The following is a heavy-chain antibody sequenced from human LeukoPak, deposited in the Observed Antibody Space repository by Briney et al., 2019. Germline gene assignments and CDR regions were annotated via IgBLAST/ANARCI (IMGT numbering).Heavy chain of an antibody. D-gene: IGHD3-3*01. V-gene: IGHV3-48*01. CDR3: ATEVVWSVDY. CDR2: ISSSSSSTI. J-gene: IGHJ4*02. CDR1: GFTFSSYS. Sequence: PGGSLRLSCAASGFTFSSYSMNWVRQAPGKGLEWVSYISSSSSSTIYYADSVKGRFTISRDNAKNSLYLQMNSLRAEDTAVYYCATEVVWSVDYWGQGTLVTVSS.